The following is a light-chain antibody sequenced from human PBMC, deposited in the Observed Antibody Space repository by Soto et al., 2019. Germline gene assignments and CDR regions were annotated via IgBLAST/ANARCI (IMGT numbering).Light chain of an antibody. J-gene: IGKJ2*01. CDR2: DAS. CDR1: QSVSSS. CDR3: QQRITWPST. Sequence: EIVLTQSPATLSLPPGESATLSCRASQSVSSSLAWYQQKAGQAPRLLIYDASNRATGIPARFSGSGSGTDFTLTISSLEPEDFAIYYCQQRITWPSTFGQGTKLEIK. V-gene: IGKV3-11*01.